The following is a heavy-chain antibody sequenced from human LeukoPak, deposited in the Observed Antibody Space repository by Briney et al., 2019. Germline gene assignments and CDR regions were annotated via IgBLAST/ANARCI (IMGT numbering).Heavy chain of an antibody. D-gene: IGHD3-10*01. J-gene: IGHJ4*02. CDR3: AKDMNSYGSGSSYNPWGPFDS. Sequence: GRSLRLSCAASGFTFDNYAMHWVRQAPGKGLEWVSGIAWNSGNTGFADSVKGRFTISRDNAENSLYLQMNSLTPEGTAFYFCAKDMNSYGSGSSYNPWGPFDSWGQGTLVTVSS. CDR1: GFTFDNYA. V-gene: IGHV3-9*01. CDR2: IAWNSGNT.